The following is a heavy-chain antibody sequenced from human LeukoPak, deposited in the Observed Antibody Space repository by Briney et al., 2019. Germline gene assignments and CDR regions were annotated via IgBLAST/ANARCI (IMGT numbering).Heavy chain of an antibody. CDR2: ISESGGST. V-gene: IGHV3-23*01. Sequence: PGGSLRLSCAPSGFTFSSYAMSWVRQAPGGGVEWVSTISESGGSTYYADSVKGRLTISRDNSKNTLYLQMNSLRAEDTAVYYCAKAPLYRAVAGTPYYFDYWGQGTLVTVSS. J-gene: IGHJ4*02. CDR3: AKAPLYRAVAGTPYYFDY. D-gene: IGHD6-19*01. CDR1: GFTFSSYA.